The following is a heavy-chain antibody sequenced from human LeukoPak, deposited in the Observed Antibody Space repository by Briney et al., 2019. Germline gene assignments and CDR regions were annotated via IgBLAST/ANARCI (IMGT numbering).Heavy chain of an antibody. J-gene: IGHJ2*01. V-gene: IGHV4-34*01. Sequence: SETLSLTCAVYGGSFSGYYWSWIRQPPGKGLEWIGEINHSGSTNYNPSLKSRVTISVDTSKNQFSLKLSSVTAADTAVYYCAREEGPYWYFDLWGCGTLVTVSS. CDR1: GGSFSGYY. CDR2: INHSGST. CDR3: AREEGPYWYFDL.